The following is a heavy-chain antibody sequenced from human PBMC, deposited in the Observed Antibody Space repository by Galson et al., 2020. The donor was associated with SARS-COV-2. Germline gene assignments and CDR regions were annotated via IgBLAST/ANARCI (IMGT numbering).Heavy chain of an antibody. J-gene: IGHJ4*02. D-gene: IGHD6-19*01. V-gene: IGHV3-33*08. CDR3: ARDGQTSSGWAFDY. CDR1: GFTFSDCS. CDR2: IFFDGSDK. Sequence: GGSLRLSCAASGFTFSDCSTNWVRQAPGKGLEWVAQIFFDGSDKYYGDSVKGRFTISRDSSKNTVYLQMNNLRADDTAVYYCARDGQTSSGWAFDYWGQGTLVTVSS.